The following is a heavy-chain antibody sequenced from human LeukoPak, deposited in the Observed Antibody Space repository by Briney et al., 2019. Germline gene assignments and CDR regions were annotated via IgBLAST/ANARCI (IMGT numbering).Heavy chain of an antibody. D-gene: IGHD3-10*01. CDR3: ARLQAYGSGPQLRYWYFDL. CDR1: GGSICSYY. CDR2: IYTSGST. Sequence: SETLSLTCTVTGGSICSYYWSGIRQPAGEGLDWIGRIYTSGSTNYNPSLKSRVTMSVDTSKNQFSLKLSSVTAADTAVYYCARLQAYGSGPQLRYWYFDLWGRGTLVTVSS. J-gene: IGHJ2*01. V-gene: IGHV4-4*07.